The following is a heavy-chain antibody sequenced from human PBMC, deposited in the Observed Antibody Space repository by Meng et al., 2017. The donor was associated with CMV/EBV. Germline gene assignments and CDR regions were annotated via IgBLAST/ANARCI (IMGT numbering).Heavy chain of an antibody. D-gene: IGHD3-3*01. V-gene: IGHV1-8*01. Sequence: ASVKVSCKASGYTFTSYDINWVRQATGQGLEGMGWMNPNSGNTGYAQKFQGRVTMTRNTSISTAYMELSSLRSEDTAVYYCARNGLPTPFWSGLGAPNWFDPWGQGTLVTVSS. J-gene: IGHJ5*02. CDR2: MNPNSGNT. CDR3: ARNGLPTPFWSGLGAPNWFDP. CDR1: GYTFTSYD.